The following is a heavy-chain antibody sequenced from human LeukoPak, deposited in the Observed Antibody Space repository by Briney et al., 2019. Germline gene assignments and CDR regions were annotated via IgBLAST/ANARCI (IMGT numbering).Heavy chain of an antibody. D-gene: IGHD2-2*02. J-gene: IGHJ4*02. CDR2: ISGSGGST. Sequence: GGSLRLSCAASGFTFSSYAMSWVRQAPGKGLEWVSAISGSGGSTCYADSVKGRFTISRDNSKNTLYLQMNSLRAEDTAVYYCAKDLMYCSSTSCYTYWGQGTLVTVSS. CDR1: GFTFSSYA. CDR3: AKDLMYCSSTSCYTY. V-gene: IGHV3-23*01.